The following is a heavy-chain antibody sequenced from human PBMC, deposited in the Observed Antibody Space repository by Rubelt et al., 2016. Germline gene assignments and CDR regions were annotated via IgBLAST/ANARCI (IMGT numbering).Heavy chain of an antibody. CDR3: IRAANIAGATYHLEF. D-gene: IGHD1-26*01. J-gene: IGHJ4*02. CDR2: ISYRSGII. Sequence: EVQLVESGGGLVQPGGSLRLSCAASGFTLSTYSMNWVRQAPGKGLEWVSYISYRSGIIHYADSVMGRFTISRDNAKNSLYLQMNSLRAEDTAVYYCIRAANIAGATYHLEFWGQGTLVTVSP. V-gene: IGHV3-48*01. CDR1: GFTLSTYS.